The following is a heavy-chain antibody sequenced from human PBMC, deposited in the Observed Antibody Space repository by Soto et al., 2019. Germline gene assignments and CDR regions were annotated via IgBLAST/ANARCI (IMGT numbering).Heavy chain of an antibody. Sequence: PGRSLRLSCAASGFTFSSYAMSWVRQAPGKGLEWVSAISGSGGSTYYADSVKGRFTIPRDNSKNTLYLQMNSLRAEDTAVYYCANDLRVLTGYYPIGAFDIGGQGTRVT. J-gene: IGHJ3*02. CDR1: GFTFSSYA. CDR3: ANDLRVLTGYYPIGAFDI. CDR2: ISGSGGST. D-gene: IGHD3-9*01. V-gene: IGHV3-23*01.